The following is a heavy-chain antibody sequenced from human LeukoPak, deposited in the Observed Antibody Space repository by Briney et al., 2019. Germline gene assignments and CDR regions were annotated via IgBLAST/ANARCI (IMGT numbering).Heavy chain of an antibody. CDR3: ARGGSRLPLDY. Sequence: SETLSLTCTVSGGSITSYHWSWIRQPAGKGLEWIGRFYTSGSTNYNPSLKSRVTMSVDKSKNQFSLKLSSVTAADTAVYYCARGGSRLPLDYWGQGTLVTVSS. D-gene: IGHD2-15*01. CDR2: FYTSGST. V-gene: IGHV4-4*07. CDR1: GGSITSYH. J-gene: IGHJ4*02.